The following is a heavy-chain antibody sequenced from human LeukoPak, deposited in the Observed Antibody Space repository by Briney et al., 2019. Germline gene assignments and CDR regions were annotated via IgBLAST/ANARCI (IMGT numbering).Heavy chain of an antibody. J-gene: IGHJ4*02. V-gene: IGHV3-48*01. Sequence: PGGSLRLSCAASGFTFSSHSMNWVRQAPGKGLEWVSYISSSSSTIYYADSVKGRFTISRDNAKNSLYLQMNSLRAEDTALYYCAKDDNGGPRSPDYLGQGTLVTVSS. CDR2: ISSSSSTI. CDR3: AKDDNGGPRSPDY. D-gene: IGHD4/OR15-4a*01. CDR1: GFTFSSHS.